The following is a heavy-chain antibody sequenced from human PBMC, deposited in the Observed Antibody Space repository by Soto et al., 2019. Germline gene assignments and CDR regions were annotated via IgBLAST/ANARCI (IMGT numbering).Heavy chain of an antibody. CDR1: GYTFTGYY. V-gene: IGHV1-2*02. D-gene: IGHD3-3*01. J-gene: IGHJ6*02. CDR2: INPNSGGT. Sequence: ASVKVSCKASGYTFTGYYMHWVRQAPGQGLEWMGWINPNSGGTNYAQKFQGRVTMTRDTSISTAYMELSRLRSDDTAVYYCARSFHDFWSGRGIRYYYGMDVWGQGTTVTVSS. CDR3: ARSFHDFWSGRGIRYYYGMDV.